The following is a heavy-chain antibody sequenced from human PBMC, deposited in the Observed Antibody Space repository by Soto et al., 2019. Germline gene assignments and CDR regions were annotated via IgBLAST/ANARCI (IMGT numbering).Heavy chain of an antibody. CDR1: GYTFTSYG. Sequence: GASVKVSCKASGYTFTSYGISWVRQAPGQGLEWMGWISAYNGKTNYAQKFQGRVTITEDKSTGTAYMELSSLRSEDTAVYFCARDLTISGDTYYYYYGMDVWGQGTTVTVSS. D-gene: IGHD3-3*01. J-gene: IGHJ6*02. V-gene: IGHV1-18*01. CDR3: ARDLTISGDTYYYYYGMDV. CDR2: ISAYNGKT.